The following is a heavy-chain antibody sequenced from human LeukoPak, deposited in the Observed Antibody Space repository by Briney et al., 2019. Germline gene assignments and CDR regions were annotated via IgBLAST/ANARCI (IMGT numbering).Heavy chain of an antibody. D-gene: IGHD4-17*01. CDR1: GGSISSSSYY. Sequence: SETLSLTCTVSGGSISSSSYYWVWIRQPPGKGLEWIGSIYYSGSTYYNPSLKSRVTISVDTSKNQFSLKLSSVTAADTAVYYCARLAAPDYGDYLDYWGQGTLVTVSS. J-gene: IGHJ4*02. CDR2: IYYSGST. V-gene: IGHV4-39*01. CDR3: ARLAAPDYGDYLDY.